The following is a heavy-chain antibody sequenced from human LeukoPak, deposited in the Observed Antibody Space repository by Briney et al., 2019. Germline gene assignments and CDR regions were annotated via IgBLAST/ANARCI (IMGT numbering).Heavy chain of an antibody. CDR1: GFTFSSYA. CDR3: ARDVESPPYYYYYMDV. CDR2: ISGSGGST. Sequence: GGSLRLSCAASGFTFSSYAMSWVRQAPGKGLEWVSAISGSGGSTYYADSVKGRFTISRDNAKNSLYLQMNSLRAEDTAVYYCARDVESPPYYYYYMDVWGKGTTVTVSS. J-gene: IGHJ6*03. V-gene: IGHV3-23*01.